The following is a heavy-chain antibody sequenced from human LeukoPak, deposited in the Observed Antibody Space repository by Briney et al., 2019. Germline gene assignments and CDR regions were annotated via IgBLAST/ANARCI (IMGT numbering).Heavy chain of an antibody. D-gene: IGHD6-6*01. J-gene: IGHJ4*02. Sequence: TGGSLRLSCAASGFTFSDYYMSRIRQAPGKGLEWVSYISSSGSTIYYADSVKGRFTISRDNAKSSLYLQMNSLRAEDTAVYYCARSILRQLVGDYWGQGTLVTVSS. CDR2: ISSSGSTI. CDR3: ARSILRQLVGDY. CDR1: GFTFSDYY. V-gene: IGHV3-11*01.